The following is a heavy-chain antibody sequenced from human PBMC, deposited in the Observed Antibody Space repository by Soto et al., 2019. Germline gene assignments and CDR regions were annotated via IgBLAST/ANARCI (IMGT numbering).Heavy chain of an antibody. CDR1: GVIFSSYS. CDR2: ISSSSSTI. V-gene: IGHV3-48*01. CDR3: ARHPERIAQIGWFDP. J-gene: IGHJ5*02. D-gene: IGHD6-13*01. Sequence: CGSLRLPSAGSGVIFSSYSMNGVRQAPGKGLEWVSYISSSSSTIYYADSVKGRFTISRDNAKNSLYLQMNSLRAEDTAVYYCARHPERIAQIGWFDPWGHGT.